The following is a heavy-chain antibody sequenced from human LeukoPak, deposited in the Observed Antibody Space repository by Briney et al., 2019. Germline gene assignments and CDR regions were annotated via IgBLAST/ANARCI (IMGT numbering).Heavy chain of an antibody. V-gene: IGHV4-39*07. CDR2: IYYSGST. CDR1: GGSISSSSYY. D-gene: IGHD5-18*01. CDR3: ARDGGYSYGCWFDP. J-gene: IGHJ5*02. Sequence: PSETLSLTCTVSGGSISSSSYYWGWIRQPPGKGLEWIGRIYYSGSTYYNPSLKSRVTISVDTSKNQFSLKLSSVTAADTAVYYCARDGGYSYGCWFDPWGQGTLVTVSS.